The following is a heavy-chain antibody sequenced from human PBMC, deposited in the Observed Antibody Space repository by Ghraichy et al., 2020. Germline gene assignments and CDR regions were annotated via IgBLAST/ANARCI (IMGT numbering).Heavy chain of an antibody. D-gene: IGHD4-17*01. CDR3: ARRVDYGDYEFDY. Sequence: ETLSLTCAVSGGSISSNYWWSWVRQPPGKGLEWIGDIYHTGNTNYNPSLTSRVTMSLDKSQNSLSLKLSSVTAADTAVYYCARRVDYGDYEFDYWGQGTLITVSS. V-gene: IGHV4-4*02. J-gene: IGHJ4*02. CDR2: IYHTGNT. CDR1: GGSISSNYW.